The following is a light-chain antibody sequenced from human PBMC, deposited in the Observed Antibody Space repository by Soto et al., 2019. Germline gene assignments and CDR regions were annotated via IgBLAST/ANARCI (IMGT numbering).Light chain of an antibody. CDR3: QRWRNALVT. V-gene: IGKV3-20*01. CDR2: GAS. J-gene: IGKJ4*01. CDR1: QSVSSSY. Sequence: EIVLTQSPGTLSLSPGERATLSCRASQSVSSSYLAWYQQKRGQAPRLLIYGASSRVTGIPDRFSGSGFGTEFTIMMRSLATESFGGYDCQRWRNALVTFGGGGRVEI.